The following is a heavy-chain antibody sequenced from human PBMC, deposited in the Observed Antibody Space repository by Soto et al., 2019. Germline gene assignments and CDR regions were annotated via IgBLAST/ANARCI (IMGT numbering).Heavy chain of an antibody. V-gene: IGHV1-69*06. Sequence: QVQLVQSGAEVKKPGSSVKVSCKASGGTFSSYAISWVRQAPGQGLEWMGGIIPIFGTANYAQKFQGRVTITADKSTGTAYMELSSLRSEDTAVYYCASLRITIFGVVIPDNWFDPWGQGTLVTVSS. J-gene: IGHJ5*02. D-gene: IGHD3-3*01. CDR3: ASLRITIFGVVIPDNWFDP. CDR2: IIPIFGTA. CDR1: GGTFSSYA.